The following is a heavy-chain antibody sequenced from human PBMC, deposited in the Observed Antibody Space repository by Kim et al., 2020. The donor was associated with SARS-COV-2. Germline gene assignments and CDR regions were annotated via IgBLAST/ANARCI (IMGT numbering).Heavy chain of an antibody. J-gene: IGHJ4*02. Sequence: GGSLRLSCAASGFTFSSYWMSWVRQAPGKGLEWVANIKQDGSEKYYVDSVKGRFTISRDNAKNSLYLQMNSLRAEDTAVYYCARDGLTIFGVVIRSGFDYWGQGTLVTVSS. CDR1: GFTFSSYW. V-gene: IGHV3-7*01. CDR2: IKQDGSEK. CDR3: ARDGLTIFGVVIRSGFDY. D-gene: IGHD3-3*01.